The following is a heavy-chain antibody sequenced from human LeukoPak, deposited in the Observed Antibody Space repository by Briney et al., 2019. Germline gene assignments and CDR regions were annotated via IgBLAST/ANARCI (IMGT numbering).Heavy chain of an antibody. CDR1: GYTFTGFY. CDR2: LNCNSGGT. V-gene: IGHV1-2*02. CDR3: ARDWFVDSGDDPFPFDY. D-gene: IGHD5-12*01. Sequence: ASVKVSCKASGYTFTGFYIHWVRQAPGQGLEWMGWLNCNSGGTNYAQKFQGRVTMTRDTSISTAYLELNRLTSGDTAIYYCARDWFVDSGDDPFPFDYWGQGTLVSVSS. J-gene: IGHJ4*02.